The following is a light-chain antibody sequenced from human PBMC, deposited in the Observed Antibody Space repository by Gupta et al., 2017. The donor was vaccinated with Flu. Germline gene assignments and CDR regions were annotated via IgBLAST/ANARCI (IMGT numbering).Light chain of an antibody. J-gene: IGLJ3*02. CDR2: EVD. CDR3: SSYMSSSTPV. V-gene: IGLV2-14*01. Sequence: QSALTQPASVSGSPGQSITISCTGTSSDVGGYNYVSWYQHHPGKAPKLMIYEVDYRPSGVSNRFSGSKSGNTASLTISGLQAEDEADYYCSSYMSSSTPVFGGGTKLTVL. CDR1: SSDVGGYNY.